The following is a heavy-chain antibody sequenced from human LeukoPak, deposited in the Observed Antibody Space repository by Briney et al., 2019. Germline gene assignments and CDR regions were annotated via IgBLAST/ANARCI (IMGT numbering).Heavy chain of an antibody. CDR2: IYYSGSS. CDR1: GVSISSGDYY. CDR3: ASLNGDPSYWSFDL. J-gene: IGHJ2*01. V-gene: IGHV4-30-4*01. Sequence: SETLSLTCTVSGVSISSGDYYWSWIRQPPGKGLEWIGYIYYSGSSYYNPSLKSRVTISVDTSKNQFSLKLSSVTAADTALYYCASLNGDPSYWSFDLWGRGTLVTVSS. D-gene: IGHD4-17*01.